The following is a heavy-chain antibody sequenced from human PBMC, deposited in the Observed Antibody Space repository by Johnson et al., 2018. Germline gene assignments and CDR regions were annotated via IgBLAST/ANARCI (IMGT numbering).Heavy chain of an antibody. Sequence: QVQLVESGGGVVQPGRSLRLSCAASGFTFSHYGMHWVRQAPGKGLEWLALIWFDGTNKYHADSVKGRFTNSRDNSKSSLYLQMNSLRGEDTAGYYCEREAEYSVEYFQYWGQGTLVTVSS. V-gene: IGHV3-33*01. D-gene: IGHD5/OR15-5a*01. J-gene: IGHJ1*01. CDR3: EREAEYSVEYFQY. CDR1: GFTFSHYG. CDR2: IWFDGTNK.